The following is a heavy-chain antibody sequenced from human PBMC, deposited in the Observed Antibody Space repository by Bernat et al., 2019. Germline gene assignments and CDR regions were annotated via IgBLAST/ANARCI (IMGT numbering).Heavy chain of an antibody. CDR2: INGGGGST. V-gene: IGHV3-23*01. CDR3: AKDDDFGSGALDY. J-gene: IGHJ4*02. Sequence: EVQLLESGGGLVQPGGSLRLSCAASGFTFSSYPMSWVRQAPGKGLEWVSLINGGGGSTNYADSGKGRFTISRDNSKNRRYLQMNSLRAEDTAVYYWAKDDDFGSGALDYGGQGTLVPVPS. D-gene: IGHD3-3*01. CDR1: GFTFSSYP.